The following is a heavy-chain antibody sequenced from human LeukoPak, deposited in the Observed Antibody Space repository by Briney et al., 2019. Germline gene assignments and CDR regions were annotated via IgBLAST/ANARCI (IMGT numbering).Heavy chain of an antibody. D-gene: IGHD3-22*01. CDR2: INHSGST. J-gene: IGHJ4*02. CDR1: GGSFSGYY. V-gene: IGHV4-34*01. CDR3: ARGHSDSSGYEADY. Sequence: PSETLSLTCAVYGGSFSGYYWSWIRQPPGKGLEWIGEINHSGSTNYNPSLKSRVTISVDTSKNQFSLKLSSVTAADTAVYYCARGHSDSSGYEADYWGQGTLVTASS.